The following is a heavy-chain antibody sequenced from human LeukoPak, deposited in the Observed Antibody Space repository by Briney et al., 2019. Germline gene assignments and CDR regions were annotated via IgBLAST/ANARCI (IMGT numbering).Heavy chain of an antibody. Sequence: LPGGSLRLSCAASGFTVSSNYMSWVRQAPGKGLEWVSIIYSGGSTFYADSVKGRFTISRDNSKNTLYLQMNSLRAEDTAVYYCARGGSYLSAFDIWGQGTMVTVSS. CDR2: IYSGGST. CDR3: ARGGSYLSAFDI. V-gene: IGHV3-53*01. D-gene: IGHD1-26*01. CDR1: GFTVSSNY. J-gene: IGHJ3*02.